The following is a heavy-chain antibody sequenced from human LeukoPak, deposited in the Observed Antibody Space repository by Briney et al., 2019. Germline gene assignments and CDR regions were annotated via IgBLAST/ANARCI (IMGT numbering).Heavy chain of an antibody. D-gene: IGHD6-19*01. V-gene: IGHV3-48*03. Sequence: PGGSLRLSCGAFGFPFSIYEMNWVRQAPGKGLEWVSNIASSGTTRYYADSVKGRFSISRDNAKGSLYLQMNRLRVEDTAVYYCALLAVASDFDYWGQGALVTVSS. J-gene: IGHJ4*02. CDR2: IASSGTTR. CDR3: ALLAVASDFDY. CDR1: GFPFSIYE.